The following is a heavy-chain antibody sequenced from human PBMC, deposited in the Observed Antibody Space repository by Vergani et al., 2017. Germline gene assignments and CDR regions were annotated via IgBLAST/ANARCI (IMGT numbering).Heavy chain of an antibody. V-gene: IGHV3-23*01. J-gene: IGHJ3*02. D-gene: IGHD7-27*01. CDR1: GFTFSNYA. CDR3: ARVGTEPYDAFDI. Sequence: EVQLLESWGGLVQPGGSLRLSCAASGFTFSNYAMSWVRQAPGKGLEWVSLISGSGGTTNYADSVQGRFTISRDTSKHTLFLQMNSLRAEDTAVYYCARVGTEPYDAFDIWGQGTMVTVSS. CDR2: ISGSGGTT.